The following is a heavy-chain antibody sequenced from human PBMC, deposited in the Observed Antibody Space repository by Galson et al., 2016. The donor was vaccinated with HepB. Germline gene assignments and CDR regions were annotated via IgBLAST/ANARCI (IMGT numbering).Heavy chain of an antibody. V-gene: IGHV6-1*01. J-gene: IGHJ4*02. CDR3: ARDRGSGRHFFDS. D-gene: IGHD3-10*01. CDR2: TYYRSKWYN. CDR1: GDSVSSYSGA. Sequence: CAISGDSVSSYSGAWDWIRQSPSRGLEWLGRTYYRSKWYNDYAGSVKGRITIEAEPAEFWLTRAVTRAPDTSKNLFSLQLTSVTVADTAVYYCARDRGSGRHFFDSWGQGTLVSVSS.